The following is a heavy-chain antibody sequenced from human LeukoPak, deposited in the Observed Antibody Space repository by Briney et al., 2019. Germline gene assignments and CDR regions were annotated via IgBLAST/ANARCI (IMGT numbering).Heavy chain of an antibody. Sequence: ASVKVSRKASGYTFTGDYMHWVRQAPGQGLEWMGWINPNSGGTNYAQKFQGRVTMTRDTSISTAYMELSSLRSEDTAVYYCATTYGDYSLSNVFDYWGQGTLVTVSS. CDR1: GYTFTGDY. CDR3: ATTYGDYSLSNVFDY. V-gene: IGHV1-2*02. D-gene: IGHD4-17*01. J-gene: IGHJ4*02. CDR2: INPNSGGT.